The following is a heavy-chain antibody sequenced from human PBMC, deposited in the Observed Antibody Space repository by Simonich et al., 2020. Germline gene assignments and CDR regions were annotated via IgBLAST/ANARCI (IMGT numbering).Heavy chain of an antibody. J-gene: IGHJ5*02. CDR3: ARDRNWGWFDP. CDR1: GFNFSSYA. V-gene: IGHV3-30*07. CDR2: ISYDGSNK. Sequence: QVQLVESGGGVVQPGRSLRLSCAASGFNFSSYAMHWVRQAPGKGLELVAVISYDGSNKSYADSVKGRFTISRDNSKNTLYLQMNSLRAEDTAVYYCARDRNWGWFDPWGQGTLVTVSS. D-gene: IGHD7-27*01.